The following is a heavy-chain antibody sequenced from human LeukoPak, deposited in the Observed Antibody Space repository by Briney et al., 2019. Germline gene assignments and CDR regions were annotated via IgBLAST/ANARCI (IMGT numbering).Heavy chain of an antibody. CDR2: ISSSSSYI. J-gene: IGHJ4*02. CDR1: GFTFSNYG. CDR3: ARDPLHYYDSSGRGGY. D-gene: IGHD3-22*01. V-gene: IGHV3-21*01. Sequence: PGRSLRLSCAASGFTFSNYGMHWVRQAPGKGLEWVSSISSSSSYIYYADSVKGRFTISRDNAKNSLYLQMNSLRAEDTAVYYCARDPLHYYDSSGRGGYWGQGTLVTVSS.